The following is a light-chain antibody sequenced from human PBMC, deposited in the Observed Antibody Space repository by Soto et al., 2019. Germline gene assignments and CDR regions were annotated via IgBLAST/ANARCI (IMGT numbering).Light chain of an antibody. V-gene: IGLV1-51*01. CDR1: SSNIGNNY. CDR2: DNN. J-gene: IGLJ1*01. CDR3: GTWDSSLSAFYV. Sequence: QAVLTQPPSVSSAPGQKGPISCSGKSSNIGNNYVSWYQQLPGTAPKLLIYDNNKRPSGIPDRFSGSKSGTSATLGITGLQTGDEADYYCGTWDSSLSAFYVFGTGTKVTVL.